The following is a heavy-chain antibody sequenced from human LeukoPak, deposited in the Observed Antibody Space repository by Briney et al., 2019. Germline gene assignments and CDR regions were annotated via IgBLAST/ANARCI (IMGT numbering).Heavy chain of an antibody. CDR1: GFTFSGYE. V-gene: IGHV3-48*03. Sequence: GSLRLSCVASGFTFSGYEMNWVRQAPGKGLEWVSYISSSGYTIYYADSVKGRFTVSRDNAKNSLYLQMNSLRAEDTAVHFCARSRSIAGDGFDVWGQGTMVTVSS. CDR2: ISSSGYTI. J-gene: IGHJ3*01. D-gene: IGHD2-21*01. CDR3: ARSRSIAGDGFDV.